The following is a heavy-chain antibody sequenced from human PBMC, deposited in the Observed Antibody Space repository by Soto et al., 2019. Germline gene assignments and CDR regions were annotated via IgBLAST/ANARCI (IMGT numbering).Heavy chain of an antibody. V-gene: IGHV3-23*01. CDR1: GFSFSSYG. CDR2: ISGSGDAK. D-gene: IGHD3-22*01. J-gene: IGHJ4*02. CDR3: AKDFDSDETSHGPNDY. Sequence: EVHLLESGGGLVQPGESLRLSCVASGFSFSSYGMSWVRQAPGKGLEWASIISGSGDAKYYADSVKGRFTISRDNSKNTMYLQMVSLRAEDTAVYYCAKDFDSDETSHGPNDYWGQGTLVTVSS.